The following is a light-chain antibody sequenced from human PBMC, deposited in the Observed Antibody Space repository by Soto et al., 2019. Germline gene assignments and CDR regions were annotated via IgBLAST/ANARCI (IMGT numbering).Light chain of an antibody. J-gene: IGKJ5*01. V-gene: IGKV1-33*01. Sequence: IQMTQFPSSLSASVGDRVTITCRASQDIRSDLGWYQQQPGKAPKVLIYDASKLQTGVPSRFSGRGSGKDFTFTISSLQPDDSGTYYCQQFYDLPITFGQGTRLEIK. CDR2: DAS. CDR1: QDIRSD. CDR3: QQFYDLPIT.